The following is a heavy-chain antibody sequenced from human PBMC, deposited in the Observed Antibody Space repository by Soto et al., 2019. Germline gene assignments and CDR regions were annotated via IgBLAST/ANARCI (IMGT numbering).Heavy chain of an antibody. D-gene: IGHD1-7*01. Sequence: SETLSLTCAVSGGSISSYYWSWIRQHPGKGLEWIGYIYYSGSTYYNPSLKSRVTISVDTSKNQFSLKLSSVTAADTAVYYCARASYNWNYLSWFDPWGQGTLVTVSS. CDR2: IYYSGST. CDR1: GGSISSYY. J-gene: IGHJ5*02. CDR3: ARASYNWNYLSWFDP. V-gene: IGHV4-31*11.